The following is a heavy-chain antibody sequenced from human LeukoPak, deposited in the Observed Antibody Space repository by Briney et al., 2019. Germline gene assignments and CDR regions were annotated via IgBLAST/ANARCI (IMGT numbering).Heavy chain of an antibody. D-gene: IGHD3-16*01. V-gene: IGHV4-59*01. CDR2: IYSSGST. J-gene: IGHJ4*02. Sequence: SETLSLTCTISGGSISSYYWSWIRQPPGKGLEWIGYIYSSGSTDYNPSLKSRVTISVDTSKSQFSLKLSSVTAADTAIYYCARDPSTFYFDYWGREPWSPSPQ. CDR1: GGSISSYY. CDR3: ARDPSTFYFDY.